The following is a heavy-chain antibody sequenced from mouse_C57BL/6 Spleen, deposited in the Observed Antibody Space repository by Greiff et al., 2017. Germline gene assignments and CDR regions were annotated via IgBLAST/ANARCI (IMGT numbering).Heavy chain of an antibody. CDR3: ARQPTIVTYFDY. V-gene: IGHV1-55*01. Sequence: VQLQQPGAELVKPGASVKMSCKASGYTFTSYWITWVKQRPGQGLEWIGDIYPGSGSTNYNEKFKSKATLTVDTSSSTAYMQLSSLTSEDSAVYYCARQPTIVTYFDYWGQGTTLTVSS. J-gene: IGHJ2*01. D-gene: IGHD2-5*01. CDR2: IYPGSGST. CDR1: GYTFTSYW.